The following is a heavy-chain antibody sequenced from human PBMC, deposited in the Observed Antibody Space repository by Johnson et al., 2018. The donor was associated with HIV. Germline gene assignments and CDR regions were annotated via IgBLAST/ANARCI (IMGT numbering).Heavy chain of an antibody. V-gene: IGHV3-33*08. Sequence: QVQLVESGGGVVQPGRSLRLSCAASGFTFSSYGMHWVRQAPGKGLEWVAFIRYDGSNKYYADSVKGRFTISRENAKNSLYLQMNSLRAGDTAVYYCARGLPGYCSGTSGYTSGAFHIWGQGTMVTVSS. D-gene: IGHD2-2*02. CDR3: ARGLPGYCSGTSGYTSGAFHI. CDR2: IRYDGSNK. J-gene: IGHJ3*02. CDR1: GFTFSSYG.